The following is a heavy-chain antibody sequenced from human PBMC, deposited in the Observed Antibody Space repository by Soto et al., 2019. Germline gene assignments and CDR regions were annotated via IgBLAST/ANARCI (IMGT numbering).Heavy chain of an antibody. Sequence: GGSLRLSCAASGFTVTNFAMSWVRQAPGKGLEWVSSITGSGGATSYADSVKGRFTISRDNSKKTVYLQMNSLRAEDTAVYYCVKGRYYDSNGPFDYWGQGTLVTVSS. CDR3: VKGRYYDSNGPFDY. D-gene: IGHD3-22*01. J-gene: IGHJ4*02. CDR2: ITGSGGAT. CDR1: GFTVTNFA. V-gene: IGHV3-23*01.